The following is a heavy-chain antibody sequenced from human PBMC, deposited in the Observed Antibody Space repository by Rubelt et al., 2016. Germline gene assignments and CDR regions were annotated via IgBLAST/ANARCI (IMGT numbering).Heavy chain of an antibody. V-gene: IGHV4-61*05. Sequence: QLQLQESGPGLVKPSETLSLTCTVSGGFIRNNSYYWGWIRQPPGKGLEWIAYIHYSGTTKYNPSLKSRVTISVDTSKNQFSLNLGSVTAADTAVYYCERSFRPDKYSYDSWGQGTLVTVSS. CDR3: ERSFRPDKYSYDS. CDR1: GGFIRNNSYY. D-gene: IGHD3-16*01. J-gene: IGHJ4*02. CDR2: IHYSGTT.